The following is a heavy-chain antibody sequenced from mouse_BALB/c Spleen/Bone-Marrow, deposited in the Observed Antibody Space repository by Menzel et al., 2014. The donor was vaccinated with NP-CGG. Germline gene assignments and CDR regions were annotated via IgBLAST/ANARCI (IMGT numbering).Heavy chain of an antibody. CDR3: ATIYYGNSYAMDY. Sequence: EVNLVESGGGLVQPGGSRKLSCAASGFTFSDYGMAWVRQAPGKGPEWVAFISNLAYSIYYADTVTGRFTISRENAKNTLYLEMSSLRSEDTAMYYCATIYYGNSYAMDYWGQEASVTVSS. V-gene: IGHV5-15*02. CDR2: ISNLAYSI. D-gene: IGHD2-1*01. CDR1: GFTFSDYG. J-gene: IGHJ4*01.